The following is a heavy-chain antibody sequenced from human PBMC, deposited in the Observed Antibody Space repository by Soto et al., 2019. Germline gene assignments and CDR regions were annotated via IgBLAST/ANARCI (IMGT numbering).Heavy chain of an antibody. V-gene: IGHV1-46*01. CDR3: ARVFGIDYYGSGVFDY. CDR2: INPSGGST. Sequence: QVQLVQSGAEVKKPGASVKVSCKASGYTFTSYYMHWVRQAPGQGLEWMGIINPSGGSTSYAQKFQGRVTMTRDTSTSTVYMELSSLSSEDTAVYYCARVFGIDYYGSGVFDYWGQGTLVTVSS. D-gene: IGHD3-10*01. J-gene: IGHJ4*02. CDR1: GYTFTSYY.